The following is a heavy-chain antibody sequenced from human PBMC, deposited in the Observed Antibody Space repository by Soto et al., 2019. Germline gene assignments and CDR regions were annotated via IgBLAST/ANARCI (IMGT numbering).Heavy chain of an antibody. V-gene: IGHV3-23*01. CDR2: ISGSGGST. Sequence: EVQLLESGGGLVQPGGSLRLSCAASGFTFSSYAMSWVRQAPGKGLEWVSAISGSGGSTYYADSVKGRFTISRDNSKNTLYLQMNSLRAEDTAVYYYAKDYNWNYGGGTTGHFDLWGRGTLVTVSS. CDR1: GFTFSSYA. J-gene: IGHJ2*01. D-gene: IGHD1-7*01. CDR3: AKDYNWNYGGGTTGHFDL.